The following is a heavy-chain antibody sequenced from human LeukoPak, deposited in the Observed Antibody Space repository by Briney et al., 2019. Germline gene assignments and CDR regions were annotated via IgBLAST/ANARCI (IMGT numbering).Heavy chain of an antibody. V-gene: IGHV4-59*01. CDR2: IYYSGST. J-gene: IGHJ4*02. D-gene: IGHD1-26*01. Sequence: SETLSLTCTASGGSISSYYWSWIRQPPGKGLEWIGYIYYSGSTNYNPSLKSRVTISVDTSKNQFSLKLSSVTAADTAVYYCARARTSGSYYWFDYWGQGTLVTVSS. CDR1: GGSISSYY. CDR3: ARARTSGSYYWFDY.